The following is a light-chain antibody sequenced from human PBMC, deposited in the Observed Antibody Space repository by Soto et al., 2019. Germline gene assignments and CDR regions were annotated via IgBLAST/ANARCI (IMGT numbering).Light chain of an antibody. CDR3: QLRDNWPPEYT. J-gene: IGKJ2*01. V-gene: IGKV3D-20*02. CDR2: GAS. CDR1: QSVSSSY. Sequence: EIVLTQSPGTLSLSPGERATLSCRASQSVSSSYLAWYQQKPGQAPRLLIYGASSRATGVPDRLSGSGSGTDLTLTISRLEPEDFAVYYCQLRDNWPPEYTFGQGTKLEIK.